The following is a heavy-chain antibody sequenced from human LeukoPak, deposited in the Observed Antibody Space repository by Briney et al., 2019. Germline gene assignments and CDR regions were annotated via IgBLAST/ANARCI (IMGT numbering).Heavy chain of an antibody. V-gene: IGHV3-30*02. D-gene: IGHD3-9*01. CDR1: GFTFSSYG. Sequence: GGSLRLSCAAPGFTFSSYGMHSVRQARGKGLEWEAYIQCEGSNEQYAESVKGRFSISRDSSKNILYLQMNSLRAEDTALYYCARVARSTYYDILTGYYRSYYYYYMDVWGKGTTVTVSS. CDR2: IQCEGSNE. J-gene: IGHJ6*03. CDR3: ARVARSTYYDILTGYYRSYYYYYMDV.